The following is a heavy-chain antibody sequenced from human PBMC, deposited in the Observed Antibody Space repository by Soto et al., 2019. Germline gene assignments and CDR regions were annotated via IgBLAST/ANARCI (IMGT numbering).Heavy chain of an antibody. J-gene: IGHJ5*02. CDR3: ARDSRLNYYDSSGKGPNWFDP. CDR2: INPSGGST. V-gene: IGHV1-46*01. Sequence: ASVKVSCKASGYTFTSYYMHWVRQAPGQGLEWMGIINPSGGSTSYAQKFQGRVTMTRDTSTSTVYMELSSLRSEDTAAYYCARDSRLNYYDSSGKGPNWFDPWG. CDR1: GYTFTSYY. D-gene: IGHD3-22*01.